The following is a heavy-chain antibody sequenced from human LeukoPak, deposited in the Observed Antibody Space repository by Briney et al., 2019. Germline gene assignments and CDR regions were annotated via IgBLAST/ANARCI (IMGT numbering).Heavy chain of an antibody. CDR2: IDWDDAK. J-gene: IGHJ4*02. CDR3: ARYLLRGYNFFDY. V-gene: IGHV2-70*11. CDR1: GFSLSTSGMC. D-gene: IGHD5-18*01. Sequence: TESGPALVKPTQTLTLTCTFSGFSLSTSGMCVSWIRQPPGKALECLLRIDWDDAKYYSTALKTRLTISKDTPKNQVVLTMTNMDPVDTATYYCARYLLRGYNFFDYWGQGTLVTVSS.